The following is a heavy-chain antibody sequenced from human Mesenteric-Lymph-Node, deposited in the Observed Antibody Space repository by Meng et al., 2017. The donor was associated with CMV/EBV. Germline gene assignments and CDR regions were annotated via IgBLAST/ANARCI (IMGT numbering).Heavy chain of an antibody. CDR1: GFNFDDYA. CDR3: AKDGRFLDIRNLPSRIDY. V-gene: IGHV3-9*01. Sequence: GGSLRLSCAASGFNFDDYAMYWVRQVPGKGLEWVSGISWNGNSIGYADSVRGRFTISRDNAKDSLYLQMNSLRAEDTALYYCAKDGRFLDIRNLPSRIDYWGQGTLVTVSS. J-gene: IGHJ4*02. CDR2: ISWNGNSI. D-gene: IGHD3-3*01.